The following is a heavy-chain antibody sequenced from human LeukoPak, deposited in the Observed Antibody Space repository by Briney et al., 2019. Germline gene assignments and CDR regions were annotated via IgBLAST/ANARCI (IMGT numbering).Heavy chain of an antibody. CDR1: GFTFSSYT. J-gene: IGHJ4*02. V-gene: IGHV3-30-3*01. D-gene: IGHD4-23*01. CDR3: ARGGNPRDGPDY. Sequence: PGGPLRLSCAASGFTFSSYTIHWVRQAPGKGLERVAVISFDGSNKYYADSVKGRFSISRDNSKNTLYLQMNSLGAEDTAVYYCARGGNPRDGPDYWGQGTLAIVSS. CDR2: ISFDGSNK.